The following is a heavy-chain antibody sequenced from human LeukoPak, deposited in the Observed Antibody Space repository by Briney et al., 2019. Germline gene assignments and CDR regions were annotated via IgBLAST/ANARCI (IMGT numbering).Heavy chain of an antibody. Sequence: GGSLRLSCAASGFTFSTYEMNWVRQAPGKGLEWVSAIYGGGSTYYADSVKGRFTISSDKSKNTLYLQMNSLRTEDTAVYFCAKVLTGSQDYWGQGTLVTVTS. V-gene: IGHV3-66*01. J-gene: IGHJ4*02. D-gene: IGHD1-14*01. CDR2: IYGGGST. CDR3: AKVLTGSQDY. CDR1: GFTFSTYE.